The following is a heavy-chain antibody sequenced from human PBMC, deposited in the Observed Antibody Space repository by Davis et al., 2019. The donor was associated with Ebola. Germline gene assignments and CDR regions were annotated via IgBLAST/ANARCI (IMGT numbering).Heavy chain of an antibody. V-gene: IGHV4-4*02. CDR2: IYHSGST. D-gene: IGHD5-18*01. J-gene: IGHJ6*02. Sequence: MPSETLSLTCAVSGGSISSSNWWSWVRQPPGKGLEWIGEIYHSGSTNYKPSLKSRVTISVDKSKNQFSLKLSSVTAADTAVYYCARGHTYGSMVYGMDVWGQGTTVTVSS. CDR1: GGSISSSNW. CDR3: ARGHTYGSMVYGMDV.